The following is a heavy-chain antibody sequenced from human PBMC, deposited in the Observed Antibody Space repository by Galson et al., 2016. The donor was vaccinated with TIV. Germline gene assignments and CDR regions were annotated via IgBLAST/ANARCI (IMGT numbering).Heavy chain of an antibody. CDR1: GGTLNNYV. D-gene: IGHD2-2*01. CDR2: IMPRLDIT. CDR3: ATSVHDTTRGFDY. V-gene: IGHV1-69*04. Sequence: SGKVSCKASGGTLNNYVINWVRQAPGQGLEWMGRIMPRLDITKCTQKFQGRVTITPDKSTSTAYMELSSLRSEDTAIYYFATSVHDTTRGFDYWGQGTLVTVSS. J-gene: IGHJ4*02.